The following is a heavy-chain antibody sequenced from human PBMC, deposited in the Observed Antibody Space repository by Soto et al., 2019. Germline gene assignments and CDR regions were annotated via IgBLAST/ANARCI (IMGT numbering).Heavy chain of an antibody. CDR3: ARDPFDY. Sequence: QVQLVESGGGVVQPGRSLRLSCAASGFTFSSYAMHWVRQAPGKGLEWVAVISYDGSNKYYADSVKGPFTISRDNSKNTLYLQMNSLRAEDTAVYYCARDPFDYWGQGTLVTVSS. V-gene: IGHV3-30-3*01. CDR1: GFTFSSYA. CDR2: ISYDGSNK. J-gene: IGHJ4*02.